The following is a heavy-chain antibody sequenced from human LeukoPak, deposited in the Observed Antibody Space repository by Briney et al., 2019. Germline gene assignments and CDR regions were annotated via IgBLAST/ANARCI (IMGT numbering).Heavy chain of an antibody. D-gene: IGHD2/OR15-2a*01. J-gene: IGHJ4*02. V-gene: IGHV3-74*03. CDR1: GFTFSDYW. CDR3: ARDSGVSTPLNH. Sequence: GGSLRLSCQASGFTFSDYWIHWVRQAPGKGLVWFSRITHGGDSAEYAGSVEGRFTTSRDNAKNTVYLQLNSLRAEDTAVYYCARDSGVSTPLNHWGQGALVTVSS. CDR2: ITHGGDSA.